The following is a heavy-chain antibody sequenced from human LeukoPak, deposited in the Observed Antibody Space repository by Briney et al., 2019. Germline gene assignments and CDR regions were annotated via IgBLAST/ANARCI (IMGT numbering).Heavy chain of an antibody. Sequence: GGSLRLSCAASGFTFSSYAMHWVRQAPGKGLEWVAVISYDGSNKYYADSVKGRFTISRDNSKNTLYLQMNSLRAEGTAVYYCAREDGVPGLIGYWGQGTLVTVSS. CDR1: GFTFSSYA. CDR3: AREDGVPGLIGY. J-gene: IGHJ4*02. V-gene: IGHV3-30-3*01. CDR2: ISYDGSNK. D-gene: IGHD2-2*01.